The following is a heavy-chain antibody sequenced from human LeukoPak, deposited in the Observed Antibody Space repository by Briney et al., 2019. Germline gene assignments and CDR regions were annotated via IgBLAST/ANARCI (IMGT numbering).Heavy chain of an antibody. CDR3: ASGGDYYMDV. V-gene: IGHV4-39*01. J-gene: IGHJ6*03. Sequence: SETLSLTCTVSGGSISSSSYYGGWVRQPPGKGLEWIGSIYYSGSTYYNPSLKSRVTISVDTSKNQFSLKLSSVTAAETAVYYCASGGDYYMDVWGKGTTVTVSS. D-gene: IGHD6-25*01. CDR1: GGSISSSSYY. CDR2: IYYSGST.